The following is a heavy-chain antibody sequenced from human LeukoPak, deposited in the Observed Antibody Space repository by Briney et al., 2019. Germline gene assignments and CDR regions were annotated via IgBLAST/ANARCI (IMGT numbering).Heavy chain of an antibody. CDR2: IIPIFGTS. J-gene: IGHJ4*02. D-gene: IGHD5-24*01. Sequence: SVKVSCKDSGGTFSRYAISWVRQARGQGLEWMGGIIPIFGTSNYAQKFQGRVTITADESTSTAYMELTSLRSEDTAVYYCARPAKPMATIFIYFDYWGQGTLVTVSS. CDR1: GGTFSRYA. CDR3: ARPAKPMATIFIYFDY. V-gene: IGHV1-69*13.